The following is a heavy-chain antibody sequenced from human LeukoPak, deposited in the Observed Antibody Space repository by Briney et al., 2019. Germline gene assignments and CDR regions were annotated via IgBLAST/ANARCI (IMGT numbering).Heavy chain of an antibody. CDR2: IYYSGST. V-gene: IGHV4-39*01. D-gene: IGHD2-21*02. CDR3: ARHVSSDLRIVVVTSDWYFDR. J-gene: IGHJ2*01. Sequence: SETLSLTCIVSGGSISSSRFYWGWIRQPPGKGLEWIGTIYYSGSTYYNPSLKSRVTISADTSKNQFSLNLSSVTAAATGVYSCARHVSSDLRIVVVTSDWYFDRWGRGTLVTVSS. CDR1: GGSISSSRFY.